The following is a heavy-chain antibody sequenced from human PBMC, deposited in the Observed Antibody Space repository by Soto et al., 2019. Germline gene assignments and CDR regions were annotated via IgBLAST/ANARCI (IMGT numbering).Heavy chain of an antibody. CDR3: ARENSGEYYFDY. V-gene: IGHV3-66*01. Sequence: EVQLVESGGGLVQPGGSLRLSCAASGFTVSSNYMSWVRQAPGKGLEWVSVIYSGGSTYYADSVKGRFTISRDNSKNTLYLQMNSLRAEDTAVYYCARENSGEYYFDYWGQGTLVTASS. J-gene: IGHJ4*02. D-gene: IGHD4-17*01. CDR2: IYSGGST. CDR1: GFTVSSNY.